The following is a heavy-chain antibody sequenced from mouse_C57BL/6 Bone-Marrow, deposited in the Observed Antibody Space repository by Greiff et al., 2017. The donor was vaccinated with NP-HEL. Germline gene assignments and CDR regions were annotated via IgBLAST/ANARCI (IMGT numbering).Heavy chain of an antibody. CDR1: GYSITSGYY. D-gene: IGHD1-1*01. Sequence: DVKLQESGPGLVKPSQSLSLTCSVTGYSITSGYYWNWIRQFPGNKLEWMGYISYDGSNNYIPSLKNRISITRDTSKNQFFLKLNSVTTEDTATYYCARGAVVAPYWYFDVWGTGTTVTVSS. V-gene: IGHV3-6*01. CDR2: ISYDGSN. J-gene: IGHJ1*03. CDR3: ARGAVVAPYWYFDV.